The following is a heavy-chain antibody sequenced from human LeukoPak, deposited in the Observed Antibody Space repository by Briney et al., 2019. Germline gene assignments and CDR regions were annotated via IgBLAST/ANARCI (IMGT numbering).Heavy chain of an antibody. CDR2: TYYRSRWYN. V-gene: IGHV6-1*01. J-gene: IGHJ4*02. Sequence: SQILSLTCAISGESVSSNSASWNWIRQSPSGGLEWLGRTYYRSRWYNDYAESVRSRATINADTSKNQFSLHLNSVTPEDTAMCYCARGEWGMTVALFVYWGQGTLVTVSS. CDR3: ARGEWGMTVALFVY. D-gene: IGHD6-19*01. CDR1: GESVSSNSAS.